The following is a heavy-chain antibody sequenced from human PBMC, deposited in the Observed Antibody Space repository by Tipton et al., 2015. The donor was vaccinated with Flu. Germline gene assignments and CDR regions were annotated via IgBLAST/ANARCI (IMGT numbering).Heavy chain of an antibody. J-gene: IGHJ3*02. CDR1: GFTFSNYW. Sequence: GSLRLSCEASGFTFSNYWMNWVRQAPGKGLEWVANINQDGSEIYYVDSVKGRFTSSRDNAKNSVYLQMSSLRAEDTAVFYCARDTSYDSLWGTYRYNHGAFDIWGQGTMVTVSS. CDR2: INQDGSEI. CDR3: ARDTSYDSLWGTYRYNHGAFDI. V-gene: IGHV3-7*01. D-gene: IGHD3-16*02.